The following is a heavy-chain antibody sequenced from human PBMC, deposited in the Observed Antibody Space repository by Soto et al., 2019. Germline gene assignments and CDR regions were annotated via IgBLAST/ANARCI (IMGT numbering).Heavy chain of an antibody. V-gene: IGHV1-69*13. J-gene: IGHJ3*02. CDR3: ARDPEAFDI. CDR1: GYTFTSYG. CDR2: ISAIFGTA. Sequence: SVKVSCKASGYTFTSYGISWVRQAPGQGLEWMGGISAIFGTANYAQKFQGRVTITADESTSTAYMELSSLRSEDTAVYYCARDPEAFDIWGQGTMVTVSS.